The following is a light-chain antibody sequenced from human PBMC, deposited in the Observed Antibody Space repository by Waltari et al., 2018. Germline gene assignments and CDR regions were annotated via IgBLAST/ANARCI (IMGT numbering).Light chain of an antibody. Sequence: SSELTQGPAVSVALGQTVKITCQGDSLRTSYASWYQLKPGQAPVLVLFGKEKRPSGIPDRFSGYSSGTTSSLTSTGAQAEDEADDYCHSRNGRNNEVVFGGGTKLTVL. V-gene: IGLV3-19*01. J-gene: IGLJ3*02. CDR2: GKE. CDR3: HSRNGRNNEVV. CDR1: SLRTSY.